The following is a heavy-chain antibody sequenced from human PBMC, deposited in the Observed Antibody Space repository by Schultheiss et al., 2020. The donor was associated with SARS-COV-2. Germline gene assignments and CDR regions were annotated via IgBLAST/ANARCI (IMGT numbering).Heavy chain of an antibody. Sequence: SETLSLTCTVSGGSISSYYWSWIRQPPGKGLEWIGSIYHSGSTYYNPSLKSRVTISVDTSKNQFSLKLSSVTAADTAVYYCARHGGDYYDSSGYLRAPFDYWGQGTLVTVSS. D-gene: IGHD3-22*01. CDR2: IYHSGST. CDR1: GGSISSYY. CDR3: ARHGGDYYDSSGYLRAPFDY. J-gene: IGHJ4*02. V-gene: IGHV4-59*08.